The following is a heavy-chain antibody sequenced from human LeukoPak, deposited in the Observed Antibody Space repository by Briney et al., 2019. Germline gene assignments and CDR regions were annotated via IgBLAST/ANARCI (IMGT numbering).Heavy chain of an antibody. CDR2: INHSGST. V-gene: IGHV4-34*01. J-gene: IGHJ6*03. CDR3: ARGPHMDV. Sequence: SETLSLTCAVYGGSFSGYYWSWIRQPPGKGLGWIGEINHSGSTNYNPSLKSRVTISVDTSKNQFSLKLSSVTAADTAVYYCARGPHMDVWGKGTTVTVSS. CDR1: GGSFSGYY.